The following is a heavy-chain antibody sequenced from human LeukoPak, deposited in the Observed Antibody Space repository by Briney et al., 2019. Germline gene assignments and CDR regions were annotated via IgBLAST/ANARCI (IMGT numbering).Heavy chain of an antibody. D-gene: IGHD6-13*01. CDR3: ASALSSQGIIYYYYMDV. J-gene: IGHJ6*03. Sequence: ASVKVSCKASGYTFTSYAMNWVRQAPGQGLEWMGWINTKTGNPTYAQGFTGRFVFSLDTSVSTAYLQISSLKAEDTAVYYCASALSSQGIIYYYYMDVWGKGTTVTVSS. CDR2: INTKTGNP. V-gene: IGHV7-4-1*02. CDR1: GYTFTSYA.